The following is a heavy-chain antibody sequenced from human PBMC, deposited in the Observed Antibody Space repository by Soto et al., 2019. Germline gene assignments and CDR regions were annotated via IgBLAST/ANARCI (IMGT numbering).Heavy chain of an antibody. CDR3: ARHLGYYDSSGYSRLGGYFDY. J-gene: IGHJ4*02. D-gene: IGHD3-22*01. V-gene: IGHV1-69*01. CDR1: GGTFSSYA. CDR2: IIPIFGTA. Sequence: QVQLVQSGAEVKKPGSSVKVSCKASGGTFSSYAISWVRQAPGQGLEWMGGIIPIFGTANYAQKFQGRVTITADESTSTAYIELSSLRSEDTAVYYCARHLGYYDSSGYSRLGGYFDYWGQGTLVTVSS.